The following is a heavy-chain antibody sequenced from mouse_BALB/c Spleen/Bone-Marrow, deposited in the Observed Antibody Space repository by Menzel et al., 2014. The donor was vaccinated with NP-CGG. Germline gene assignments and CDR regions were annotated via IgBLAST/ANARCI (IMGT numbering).Heavy chain of an antibody. D-gene: IGHD1-1*01. CDR3: ARDLLLLDY. Sequence: VQLQQSGPELVRPGVSVKISCKGSSYTFTDYAMHWVKQSHAKSLEWIGVISTYYGNTNYNQKFKGKATMTVDKSSSTAYMELARLTSEDSAVYYCARDLLLLDYWGQGTSVTVSS. CDR1: SYTFTDYA. J-gene: IGHJ4*01. V-gene: IGHV1-67*01. CDR2: ISTYYGNT.